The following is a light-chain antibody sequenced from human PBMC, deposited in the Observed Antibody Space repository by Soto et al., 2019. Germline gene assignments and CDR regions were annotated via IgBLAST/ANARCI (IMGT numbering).Light chain of an antibody. CDR3: SSYTSSNTYV. Sequence: QSALTQPPSVSGSPGQSVAISCTGTSNDVGSYNRVAWYQQPPGTAPKLMISEVNNRPSGVPDRFSGSKSGNTASLTISGLQAEDEADYYCSSYTSSNTYVFGTGTQLTVL. CDR1: SNDVGSYNR. V-gene: IGLV2-18*02. CDR2: EVN. J-gene: IGLJ1*01.